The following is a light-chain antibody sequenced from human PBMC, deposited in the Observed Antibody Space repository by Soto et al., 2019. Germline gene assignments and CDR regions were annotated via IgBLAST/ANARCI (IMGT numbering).Light chain of an antibody. CDR1: QNVDSNY. CDR3: QQYGSLSWT. Sequence: EIVLTQSPGTLSLSPGERATLSCRASQNVDSNYLAWYQQKPGQAPRIIIFGASGRATGIPDRFSGSGSGTDFTLTISRLESEDFAVYYCQQYGSLSWTFGQGTKVDI. CDR2: GAS. V-gene: IGKV3-20*01. J-gene: IGKJ1*01.